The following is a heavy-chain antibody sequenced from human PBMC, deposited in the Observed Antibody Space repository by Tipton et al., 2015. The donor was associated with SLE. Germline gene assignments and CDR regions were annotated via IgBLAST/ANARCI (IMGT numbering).Heavy chain of an antibody. CDR2: IYPGDSDT. CDR1: GYSFISYW. J-gene: IGHJ3*02. Sequence: QSGAEVKKPGESLKISCKGSGYSFISYWIVWVRQMPGKGLEWMGIIYPGDSDTRYSPSFQGQVTISADKSISTAYLQWSSLKASDTAMYYCARQHEQQLEWDAFDIWGQGTMVTVSS. V-gene: IGHV5-51*01. D-gene: IGHD6-13*01. CDR3: ARQHEQQLEWDAFDI.